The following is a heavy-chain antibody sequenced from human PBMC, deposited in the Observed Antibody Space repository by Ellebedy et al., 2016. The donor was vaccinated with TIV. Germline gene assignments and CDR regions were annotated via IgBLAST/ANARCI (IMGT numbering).Heavy chain of an antibody. J-gene: IGHJ3*02. V-gene: IGHV4-4*02. D-gene: IGHD4-17*01. CDR3: VRGDYVTKRAFDI. CDR2: IYHSGST. Sequence: MPSETLSLTCAVSGGSISSSNWWSWVRQPPGKGLEWIGEIYHSGSTNYNPSLKSRVTISVDKSKNQFSLKLSSVTAADTAVYYCVRGDYVTKRAFDIWGQGTMVTVSS. CDR1: GGSISSSNW.